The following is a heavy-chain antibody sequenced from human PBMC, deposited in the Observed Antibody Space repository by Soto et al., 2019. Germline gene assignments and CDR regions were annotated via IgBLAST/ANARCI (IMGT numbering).Heavy chain of an antibody. Sequence: PGGSLRLSCAASGFTFSSYAMSWVRQAPGKGLEWVSAISGSGGSTYYADSVKGRFTISRDNSKNTLYLQMNSLRAEDTAVYYCAKDARTIEAYYDFWSGHPRFYYYYGMDVWGQGTTVTVSS. CDR1: GFTFSSYA. CDR2: ISGSGGST. V-gene: IGHV3-23*01. J-gene: IGHJ6*02. D-gene: IGHD3-3*01. CDR3: AKDARTIEAYYDFWSGHPRFYYYYGMDV.